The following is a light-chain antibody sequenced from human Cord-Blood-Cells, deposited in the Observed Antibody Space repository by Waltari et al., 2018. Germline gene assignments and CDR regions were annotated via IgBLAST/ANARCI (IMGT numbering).Light chain of an antibody. J-gene: IGKJ5*01. CDR3: QQYNNWPPIT. Sequence: EIVMTQSPATLSVSPGERATLSCRASQSVSSNLAWYQQKPGQAPRLLIYGASTRANGIPARFSGSGSGTEFTLTISSRQSEDFAVFYGQQYNNWPPITFGQGTRLEIK. CDR2: GAS. V-gene: IGKV3-15*01. CDR1: QSVSSN.